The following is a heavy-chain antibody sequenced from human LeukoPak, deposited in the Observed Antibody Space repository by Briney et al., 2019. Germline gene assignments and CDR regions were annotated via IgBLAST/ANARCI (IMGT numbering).Heavy chain of an antibody. CDR3: ASVTNSDV. Sequence: GGSLRLSCVAPGFIFSNYWMSWVRQAPGKGLEWVATIKADGSEKYYVDSVRGRFTISRDNAQKSLYLQMNSLRAEDTAVYYCASVTNSDVWGQGTTVIVSS. J-gene: IGHJ6*02. CDR1: GFIFSNYW. V-gene: IGHV3-7*01. D-gene: IGHD1-1*01. CDR2: IKADGSEK.